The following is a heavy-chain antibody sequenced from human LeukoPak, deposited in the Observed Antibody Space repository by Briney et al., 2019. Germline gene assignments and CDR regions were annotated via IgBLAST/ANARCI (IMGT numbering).Heavy chain of an antibody. J-gene: IGHJ4*02. Sequence: LRLSCAASGFTFSNYAMSWIRQPPGKGLEWIGYIYYSGSTYYNPSLKSRVTISVDTSKNQFSLKLSSVTAADTAVYYCARGVGATTFDYWGQGTLVTVSS. D-gene: IGHD1-26*01. CDR1: GFTFSNYA. CDR2: IYYSGST. CDR3: ARGVGATTFDY. V-gene: IGHV4-30-4*08.